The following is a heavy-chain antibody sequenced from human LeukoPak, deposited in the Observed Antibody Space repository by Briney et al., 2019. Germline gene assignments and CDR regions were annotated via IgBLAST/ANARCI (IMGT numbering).Heavy chain of an antibody. V-gene: IGHV3-33*01. CDR2: IWYDGSKE. J-gene: IGHJ4*02. D-gene: IGHD3-3*01. Sequence: SCKASGYTFTGHYLHWVRQAPGKGLEWVAVIWYDGSKEYYADSVKGRFTISRDSSKNMVYLQMNSLRTEDTAVYYCARDVDFHFDDWGQGTLVAVSS. CDR1: GYTFTGHY. CDR3: ARDVDFHFDD.